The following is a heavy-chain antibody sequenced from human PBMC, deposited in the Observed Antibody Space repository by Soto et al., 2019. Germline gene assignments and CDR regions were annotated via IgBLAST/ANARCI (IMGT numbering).Heavy chain of an antibody. J-gene: IGHJ4*02. Sequence: PGGSLRLSCAASGFTVSDNYMSWVRQAPGKGLEWVSVIYSGGNTYYADSVKGRFTISRDKSTSTAYMELSSLRSEDTAVYYCAREGTYYYDSSGYKLDYWGQGTLVTVSS. D-gene: IGHD3-22*01. CDR2: IYSGGNT. CDR3: AREGTYYYDSSGYKLDY. V-gene: IGHV3-53*05. CDR1: GFTVSDNY.